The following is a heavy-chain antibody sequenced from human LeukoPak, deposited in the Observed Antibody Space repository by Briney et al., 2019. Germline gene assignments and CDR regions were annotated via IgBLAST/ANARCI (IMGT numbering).Heavy chain of an antibody. D-gene: IGHD3-10*01. Sequence: PSETLSLTCTVSGGSISSSSYYWGWIRQPPGKGLEWIGSIYYSGSTYYNPSLKSRVTISVDTSKDQFSLKLSSVTAADTAAYYCARVIYGSGSYHYYYMDVWGKGTTVTVSS. CDR3: ARVIYGSGSYHYYYMDV. V-gene: IGHV4-39*07. CDR2: IYYSGST. J-gene: IGHJ6*03. CDR1: GGSISSSSYY.